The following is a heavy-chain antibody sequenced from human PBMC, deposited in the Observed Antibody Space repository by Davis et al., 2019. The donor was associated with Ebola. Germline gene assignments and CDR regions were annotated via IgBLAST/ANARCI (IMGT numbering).Heavy chain of an antibody. J-gene: IGHJ6*02. V-gene: IGHV4-4*07. CDR2: IYTSGST. D-gene: IGHD2-2*01. Sequence: PSETLSLTCTVSGGSISSYYWSWIRQPAGKGLEWIGHIYTSGSTNYNPSLKSRVTISVDTSKNQFSLKLSSVTAADTAVYYCARSRVPTSPYYYYGKDVWGQGTTVTVSS. CDR3: ARSRVPTSPYYYYGKDV. CDR1: GGSISSYY.